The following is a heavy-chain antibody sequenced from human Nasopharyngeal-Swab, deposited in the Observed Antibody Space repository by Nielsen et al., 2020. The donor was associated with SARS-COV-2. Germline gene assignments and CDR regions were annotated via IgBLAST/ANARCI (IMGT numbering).Heavy chain of an antibody. CDR3: ARYCSTTSCPRGFDY. Sequence: GESLKISCAASGFTFRSYWMSWVRQAPGKGLEWVAHIKQSGSGQYYVDSVTGRFTISRDNAKNSLSLQMNSLRAEDTAVYYCARYCSTTSCPRGFDYWGQGTLVTVSS. CDR2: IKQSGSGQ. D-gene: IGHD2-2*01. J-gene: IGHJ4*02. V-gene: IGHV3-7*01. CDR1: GFTFRSYW.